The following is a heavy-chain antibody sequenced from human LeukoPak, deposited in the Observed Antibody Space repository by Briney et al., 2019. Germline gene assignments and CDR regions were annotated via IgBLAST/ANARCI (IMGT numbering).Heavy chain of an antibody. J-gene: IGHJ4*02. CDR3: ARGGGNYGDYSTSVDY. CDR1: GFTFSSYE. Sequence: PGGSLRLSCAASGFTFSSYEMNWVRQAPGTGLERVSYISSSGSTIYYADSVKGRFTISRDNAKNSLYLQMNSLRAEDTAVYYCARGGGNYGDYSTSVDYWGQGTLVTVSS. D-gene: IGHD4-17*01. V-gene: IGHV3-48*03. CDR2: ISSSGSTI.